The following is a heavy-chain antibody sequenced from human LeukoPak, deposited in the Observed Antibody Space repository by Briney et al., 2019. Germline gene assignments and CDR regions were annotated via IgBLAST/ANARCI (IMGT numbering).Heavy chain of an antibody. CDR2: IRYDGSNK. J-gene: IGHJ3*02. CDR3: TRDQHYGGDHHDAFDI. D-gene: IGHD2-21*02. Sequence: GGSLRLSCAASGFTFSSYGMHWVRQAPGKGLEWVAFIRYDGSNKYYADSVKGRFTISRDNSKNTLYLQMNSLRAEDTAVYYCTRDQHYGGDHHDAFDIWGQGTMVTVSS. CDR1: GFTFSSYG. V-gene: IGHV3-30*02.